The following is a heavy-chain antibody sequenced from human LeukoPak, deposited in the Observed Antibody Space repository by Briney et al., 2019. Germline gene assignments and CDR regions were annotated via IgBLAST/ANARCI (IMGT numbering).Heavy chain of an antibody. CDR2: IYPGDSDT. J-gene: IGHJ3*02. CDR1: GYNFASYW. V-gene: IGHV5-51*01. D-gene: IGHD6-19*01. Sequence: GESLKISCKGSGYNFASYWIGWVRQMPGKGLEWMGAIYPGDSDTRDSPSFQGQVTISADKSISTAYLQWSSLKASDTAMYYCARHQRQWLVHDPFDIWGQGTMVTVSS. CDR3: ARHQRQWLVHDPFDI.